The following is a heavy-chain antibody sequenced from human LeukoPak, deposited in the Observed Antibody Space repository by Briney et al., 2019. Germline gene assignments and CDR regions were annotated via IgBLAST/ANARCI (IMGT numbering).Heavy chain of an antibody. CDR3: ARAEGYCSSTSCYGYWFDP. J-gene: IGHJ5*02. CDR2: INHSGST. D-gene: IGHD2-2*01. V-gene: IGHV4-34*01. CDR1: GGSFSGYY. Sequence: KPSETLSLTCAVYGGSFSGYYWSWIRQPPGKGLEWIGEINHSGSTNYNPSLKSRVTISVDTSKNQFSLKLSSVTAADTAVYYCARAEGYCSSTSCYGYWFDPWGQGILVTVSS.